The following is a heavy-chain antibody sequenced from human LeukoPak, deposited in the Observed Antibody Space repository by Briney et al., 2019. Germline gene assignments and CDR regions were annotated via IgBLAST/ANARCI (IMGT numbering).Heavy chain of an antibody. CDR3: ARGPRDSSGSSFDY. D-gene: IGHD3-22*01. V-gene: IGHV1-8*03. J-gene: IGHJ4*02. CDR2: MNPNSDNT. CDR1: GYTFTSYD. Sequence: GASVKVSCKASGYTFTSYDINWVRQATGQGLEWMGWMNPNSDNTGYAQKFQGRVTITRNTSISTAYMELSSLRSEDTAVYYCARGPRDSSGSSFDYWGQGTLVTVSS.